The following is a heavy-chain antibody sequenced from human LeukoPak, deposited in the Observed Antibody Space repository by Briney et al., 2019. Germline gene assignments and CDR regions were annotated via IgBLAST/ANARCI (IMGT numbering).Heavy chain of an antibody. CDR1: GGSFSGYY. D-gene: IGHD2-15*01. CDR2: IYTSGST. CDR3: ARLSGYCSGGSCYSRYYYYYMDV. Sequence: SETLSLTCAVYGGSFSGYYWSWIRQPPGKGLEWIGYIYTSGSTNYNPSLMSRVTISVDTSKNQFSLKLSSVTAADTAVYYCARLSGYCSGGSCYSRYYYYYMDVWGKGTTVTVSS. V-gene: IGHV4-4*09. J-gene: IGHJ6*03.